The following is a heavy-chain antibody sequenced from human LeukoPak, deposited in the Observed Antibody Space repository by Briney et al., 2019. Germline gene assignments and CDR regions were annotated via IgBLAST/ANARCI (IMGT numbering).Heavy chain of an antibody. CDR2: ISWNRGSI. D-gene: IGHD6-13*01. CDR3: AKGGAAADNDWYFDL. J-gene: IGHJ2*01. Sequence: GRSLRLSCAASGFTFDDYGMHWVRQAPGKGLEWVSGISWNRGSIGYADSVKGRFTISRDTAKNSLYLQMNSLRPEDTALYYCAKGGAAADNDWYFDLWGRGTLVTVSS. V-gene: IGHV3-9*01. CDR1: GFTFDDYG.